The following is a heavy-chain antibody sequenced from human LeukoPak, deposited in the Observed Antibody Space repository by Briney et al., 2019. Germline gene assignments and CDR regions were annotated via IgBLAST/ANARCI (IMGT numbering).Heavy chain of an antibody. CDR1: GFIFSDYV. CDR3: AKFGHGYHFDN. V-gene: IGHV3-30*02. CDR2: IRYDGSNK. D-gene: IGHD3-16*01. J-gene: IGHJ4*02. Sequence: GGSLRLSCEASGFIFSDYVMNWVRQAPGRGLEWVAYIRYDGSNKYYTDSVKGRFTISRDNSKNTLYLQMNGLRAEDTAVYYCAKFGHGYHFDNWGQGTLVTVSS.